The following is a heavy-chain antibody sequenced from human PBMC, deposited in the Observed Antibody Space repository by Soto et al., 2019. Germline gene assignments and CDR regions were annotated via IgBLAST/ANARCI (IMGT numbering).Heavy chain of an antibody. V-gene: IGHV1-24*01. CDR2: FDPEDGET. Sequence: ASVKVSCKVSGYTLTELSMHWVRQAPGKGFEWMGGFDPEDGETIYAQKFQGRVTMTEDTSTDTAYMELSSLRSEDTAVYYCATSALLYKGGYYGMDVWGQGTTVTVSS. CDR3: ATSALLYKGGYYGMDV. J-gene: IGHJ6*02. D-gene: IGHD2-8*01. CDR1: GYTLTELS.